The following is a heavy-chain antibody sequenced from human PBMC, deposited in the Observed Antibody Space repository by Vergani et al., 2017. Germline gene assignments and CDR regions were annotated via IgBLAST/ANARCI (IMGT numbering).Heavy chain of an antibody. Sequence: QVQLQESGPGLVKPSETLSLTCTVSGGSVSSGSYYWSWIRQPAGKGLEWIGYIYYSGSTNYNPSLKSLVTISVDTSKNLFSLKLSSVTGADTAVYYCARRVEGRGPDAFDIWGQGTMVTVSS. CDR3: ARRVEGRGPDAFDI. CDR2: IYYSGST. J-gene: IGHJ3*02. CDR1: GGSVSSGSYY. D-gene: IGHD3-10*01. V-gene: IGHV4-61*10.